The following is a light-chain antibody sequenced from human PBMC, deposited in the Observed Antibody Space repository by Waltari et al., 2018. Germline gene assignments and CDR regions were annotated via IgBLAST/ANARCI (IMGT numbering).Light chain of an antibody. J-gene: IGLJ7*01. Sequence: QSGPTPPPSVSGSPGQTVTISCTGTKNDVGGFNYVSWYRQHPGKAPKVLIYGVTSRPSGVSNRFSGSKSGNTASLTISGLQAEDEADYYCCSYATTNTFLFGGGTRLTVL. CDR3: CSYATTNTFL. V-gene: IGLV2-14*03. CDR1: KNDVGGFNY. CDR2: GVT.